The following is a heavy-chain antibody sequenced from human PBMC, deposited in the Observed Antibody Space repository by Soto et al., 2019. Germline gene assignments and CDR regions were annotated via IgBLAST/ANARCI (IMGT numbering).Heavy chain of an antibody. D-gene: IGHD2-2*01. V-gene: IGHV1-69*12. J-gene: IGHJ5*02. Sequence: QVQLVQSGAEVKKPGSSVKVSCKASGGTFSSYAISWVRQDPGQGLEWMGGIIPIFGTANYAQKFQGRVTITADESTSTAYMELSSLRSEDTAVYYCARGELVPAAAGYWFDPWGQGTLVTVSS. CDR2: IIPIFGTA. CDR1: GGTFSSYA. CDR3: ARGELVPAAAGYWFDP.